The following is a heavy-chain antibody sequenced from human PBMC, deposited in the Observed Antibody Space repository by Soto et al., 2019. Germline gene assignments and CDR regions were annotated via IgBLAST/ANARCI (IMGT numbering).Heavy chain of an antibody. Sequence: GASVKVSCKASGYTFTGYYMHWVRQAPGQGLEWMGWINPNSGGTNYAQKFQGWVTMTRDTSIGTAYMELSRLRSDDTAVYYCARSDPYWYFDLWGRGTLVTVSS. J-gene: IGHJ2*01. CDR2: INPNSGGT. CDR1: GYTFTGYY. V-gene: IGHV1-2*04. CDR3: ARSDPYWYFDL.